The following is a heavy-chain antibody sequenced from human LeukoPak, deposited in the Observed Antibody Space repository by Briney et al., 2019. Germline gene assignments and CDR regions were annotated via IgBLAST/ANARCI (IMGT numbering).Heavy chain of an antibody. D-gene: IGHD2-15*01. CDR1: GDSVSNNNYF. J-gene: IGHJ5*02. Sequence: SETLSLTCTVSGDSVSNNNYFWGWIRQPPGKGLEWIGSTYYRGTTYYNPSVESRVTISADTSKDQLSLKLSSVTAADTAVYYCARHAPGDIVVQIPAPTRWFDPWGQGTLVTVSS. CDR3: ARHAPGDIVVQIPAPTRWFDP. CDR2: TYYRGTT. V-gene: IGHV4-39*01.